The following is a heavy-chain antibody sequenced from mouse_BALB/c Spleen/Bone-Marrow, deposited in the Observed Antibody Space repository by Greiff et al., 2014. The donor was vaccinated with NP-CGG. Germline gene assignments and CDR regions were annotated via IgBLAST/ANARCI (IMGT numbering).Heavy chain of an antibody. CDR1: GFSLTSYD. V-gene: IGHV2-9*02. CDR3: SRITTATGAMDY. Sequence: QVQLKESGPGLVAPSQSLSITCTVSGFSLTSYDVHWVRQPPGKGLEWLGVIWADGSTNYNSALMSRLSISKDNSKSQVFLKMNSLQTDDTAMYYCSRITTATGAMDYWSQGTSVTVSS. CDR2: IWADGST. J-gene: IGHJ4*01. D-gene: IGHD1-2*01.